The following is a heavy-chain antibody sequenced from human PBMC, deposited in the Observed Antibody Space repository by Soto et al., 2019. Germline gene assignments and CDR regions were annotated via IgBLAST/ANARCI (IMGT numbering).Heavy chain of an antibody. Sequence: GGSLRLSXVASGVDFRGSYLNLVRQAPGKGLEWISYISDTGRTIHYADSVKGRFVISRDNSKDSLYLQMNDLRPDDTAVYYCAGFKEGXXLGLRWLDPWGQGTRVTVSS. CDR1: GVDFRGSY. CDR3: AGFKEGXXLGLRWLDP. D-gene: IGHD6-13*01. J-gene: IGHJ5*02. V-gene: IGHV3-11*01. CDR2: ISDTGRTI.